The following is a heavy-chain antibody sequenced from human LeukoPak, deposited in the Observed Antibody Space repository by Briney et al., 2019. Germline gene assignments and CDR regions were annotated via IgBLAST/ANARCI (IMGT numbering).Heavy chain of an antibody. CDR2: INHSGST. D-gene: IGHD3-22*01. J-gene: IGHJ4*02. Sequence: SETLSLTCAVYGGSFSGYYWSWTRQPPGKGLEWIGEINHSGSTNYNPSLKSRVTISVDTSKNQFSLKLSSVTAADTAVYYCAREPWVKNYYDSSGYSDYWGQGTLVTVSS. V-gene: IGHV4-34*01. CDR3: AREPWVKNYYDSSGYSDY. CDR1: GGSFSGYY.